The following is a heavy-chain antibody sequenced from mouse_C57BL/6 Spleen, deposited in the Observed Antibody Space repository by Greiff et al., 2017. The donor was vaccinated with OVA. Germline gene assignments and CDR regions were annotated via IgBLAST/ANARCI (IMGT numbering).Heavy chain of an antibody. CDR1: GFTFSDYY. D-gene: IGHD1-1*01. CDR2: INYDGSST. CDR3: AREGVYYYDFDY. V-gene: IGHV5-16*01. J-gene: IGHJ2*01. Sequence: EVKVVESEGGLVQPGSSMKLSCTASGFTFSDYYMAWVRQVPEKGLEWVANINYDGSSTYYLDSLKSRFIISRDNAKNILYLQMSSLKSEDTATYYCAREGVYYYDFDYWGQGTTLTVSS.